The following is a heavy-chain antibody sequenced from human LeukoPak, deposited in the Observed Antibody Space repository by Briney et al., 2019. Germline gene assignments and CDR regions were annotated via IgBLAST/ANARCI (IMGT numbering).Heavy chain of an antibody. CDR3: AREKFCDYSGCDY. D-gene: IGHD2-15*01. V-gene: IGHV3-48*04. CDR1: GFPFSSYS. J-gene: IGHJ4*02. Sequence: HSGGSLRLSCAASGFPFSSYSLNWVRQAPGKGLEWVSYISVSGSNIFYADSVKGRFTNSRDNAKNSLFLQMNSLRADDTADYYCAREKFCDYSGCDYWGQGTLVTVSS. CDR2: ISVSGSNI.